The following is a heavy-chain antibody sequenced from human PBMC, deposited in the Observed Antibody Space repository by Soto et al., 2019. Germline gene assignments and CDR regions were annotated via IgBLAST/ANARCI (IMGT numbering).Heavy chain of an antibody. D-gene: IGHD3-22*01. CDR1: GGSISSSNW. Sequence: QVQLQESGPGLVKPSGTLSLTCAVSGGSISSSNWWSWVRQPPGKGLEWIGEIYHSGSTNYNPSLRIRVTISVAKSKNQCSLKLSSVTAADTAVYYCARVGYYYDSSGYYCVLDYWGQGTLVTVSS. V-gene: IGHV4-4*02. CDR2: IYHSGST. J-gene: IGHJ4*02. CDR3: ARVGYYYDSSGYYCVLDY.